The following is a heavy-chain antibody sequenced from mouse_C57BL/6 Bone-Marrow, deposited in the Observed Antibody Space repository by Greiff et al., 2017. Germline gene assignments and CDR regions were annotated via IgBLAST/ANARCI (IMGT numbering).Heavy chain of an antibody. CDR2: IDPSDSYT. CDR3: ARDFDYGSSYEWFAY. Sequence: QVQLQQPGAELVMPGASVKLSCKASGYTFTSYWMHWVKQRPGQGLEWIGEIDPSDSYTNYNQKFKGKSTLTVDKSSSTAYMQLISLTYEDSAVYYCARDFDYGSSYEWFAYWGQGTLVTVSA. D-gene: IGHD1-1*01. V-gene: IGHV1-69*01. CDR1: GYTFTSYW. J-gene: IGHJ3*01.